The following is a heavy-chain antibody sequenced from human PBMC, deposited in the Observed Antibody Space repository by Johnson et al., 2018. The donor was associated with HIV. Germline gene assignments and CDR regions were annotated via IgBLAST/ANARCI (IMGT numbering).Heavy chain of an antibody. CDR1: GFTFDDYG. CDR2: ISWNSGSI. D-gene: IGHD3-16*01. V-gene: IGHV3-9*01. J-gene: IGHJ3*02. Sequence: VQLVESGGGLVQPGRSLRLSCAASGFTFDDYGMHWVRQAPGRGLEWVSGISWNSGSIGYADSVKGRFTISRDIAKNSLYLQMDSLRADDTALYYCAKVRRRWGNLDAFDIWGQGTMVTVSS. CDR3: AKVRRRWGNLDAFDI.